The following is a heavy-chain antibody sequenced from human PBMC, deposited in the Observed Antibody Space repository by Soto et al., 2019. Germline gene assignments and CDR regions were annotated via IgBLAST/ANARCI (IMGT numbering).Heavy chain of an antibody. J-gene: IGHJ4*02. V-gene: IGHV4-30-2*01. CDR1: GDSISSGGYS. D-gene: IGHD5-18*01. CDR2: IYQSGTT. CDR3: ARGYGRNFDY. Sequence: SETLSLTCDVSGDSISSGGYSWNWIRQTPGKGLEWIGNIYQSGTTDYNPSLKSRVTISVDRSKNQFSLKLSSVTAADTAVYYCARGYGRNFDYWGQGTLVTVSS.